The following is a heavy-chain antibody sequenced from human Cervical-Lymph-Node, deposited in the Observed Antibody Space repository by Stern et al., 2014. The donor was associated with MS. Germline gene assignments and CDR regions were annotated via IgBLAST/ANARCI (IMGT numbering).Heavy chain of an antibody. J-gene: IGHJ5*02. D-gene: IGHD6-19*01. Sequence: QVQLQQSGPGLVKPSQTLSLTCAISGDSVSSNSAAWNWIRQSPSRGLEWLGRTYYRSKWYNDYAVSVKSRITINPDTSKNQFSLQLNSVTPEDTAVYYCARDFGYIAVAGKSSWFDPWGQGTLVTVSS. CDR1: GDSVSSNSAA. CDR3: ARDFGYIAVAGKSSWFDP. CDR2: TYYRSKWYN. V-gene: IGHV6-1*01.